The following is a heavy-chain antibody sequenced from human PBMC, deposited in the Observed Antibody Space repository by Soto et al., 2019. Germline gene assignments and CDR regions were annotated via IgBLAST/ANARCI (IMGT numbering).Heavy chain of an antibody. CDR3: AKDRPRTTRQFNGVS. CDR1: GYTFTDYG. J-gene: IGHJ5*02. D-gene: IGHD2-8*01. Sequence: QIQLVQSGAEVKKPGASVKVSCKASGYTFTDYGISWVRQAPGQGLECMGWISGYNGNTGYAQNFQGRVTVTTDTSTSTAYMELRSLRSDDTAGYYCAKDRPRTTRQFNGVSWGQGTLVTVSS. V-gene: IGHV1-18*01. CDR2: ISGYNGNT.